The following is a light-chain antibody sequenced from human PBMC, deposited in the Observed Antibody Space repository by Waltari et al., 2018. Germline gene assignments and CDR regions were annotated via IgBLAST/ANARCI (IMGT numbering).Light chain of an antibody. J-gene: IGKJ4*01. CDR3: QQYNKLPHT. Sequence: DIQLNQSPSSLSASVGDRVTITCQASHDISNVLNWYQQKPGEAPKLLIYDASNLERGVPSRFSGSGSGTRLTFTINSLQPEDIATYFCQQYNKLPHTFGGGTKVQIK. CDR2: DAS. V-gene: IGKV1-33*01. CDR1: HDISNV.